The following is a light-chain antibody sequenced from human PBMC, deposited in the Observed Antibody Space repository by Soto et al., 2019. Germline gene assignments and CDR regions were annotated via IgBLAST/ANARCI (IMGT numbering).Light chain of an antibody. J-gene: IGLJ2*01. V-gene: IGLV2-14*01. CDR3: ISYTSSSTLV. Sequence: QSALTQPASVSGSPGQSITISCTGTSRDVGGYNYVSWYQQHPGKAPKLMMYDVSNRPSGVSNRFSGSKSGNTASLTISGLQAEDEADYYCISYTSSSTLVFGGGTKLTVL. CDR1: SRDVGGYNY. CDR2: DVS.